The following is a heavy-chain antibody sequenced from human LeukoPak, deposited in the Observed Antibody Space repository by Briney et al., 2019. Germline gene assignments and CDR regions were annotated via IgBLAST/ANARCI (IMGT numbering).Heavy chain of an antibody. CDR3: ARDPCSGGSSYGGTGWDY. Sequence: GGSLRLSCAASGFTFSSYGMHWVRQAPGKGLEWVAVIWYDGSNKYYADSVKGRFTISRDNSKNTLYLQMNSLRAEDTAVYYCARDPCSGGSSYGGTGWDYWGQGTLVTVSS. J-gene: IGHJ4*02. D-gene: IGHD2-15*01. V-gene: IGHV3-33*01. CDR1: GFTFSSYG. CDR2: IWYDGSNK.